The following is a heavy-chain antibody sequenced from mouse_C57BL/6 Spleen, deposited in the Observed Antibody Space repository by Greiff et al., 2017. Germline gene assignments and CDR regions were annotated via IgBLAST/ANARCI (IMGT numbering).Heavy chain of an antibody. CDR1: GYTFTSYT. V-gene: IGHV1-4*01. D-gene: IGHD1-1*01. CDR3: ARITTVVFDY. J-gene: IGHJ2*01. Sequence: QVQLKQSGAELARPGASVKMSCKASGYTFTSYTMHWVKQRPGQGLEWIGYINPSSGYTKYNQKFKDKATLTADKSSSTAYMQLSSLTSEDSAVYYCARITTVVFDYWGQGTTLTVSS. CDR2: INPSSGYT.